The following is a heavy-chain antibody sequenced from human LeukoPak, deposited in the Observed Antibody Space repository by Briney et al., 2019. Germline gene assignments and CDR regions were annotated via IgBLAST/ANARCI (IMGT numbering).Heavy chain of an antibody. J-gene: IGHJ4*02. CDR1: GFTFSSYS. D-gene: IGHD6-13*01. Sequence: GGSLRHSCAASGFTFSSYSMNWVRQAPGKGLEWVSSISSSSSYIYYADSVKGRFTISRDNAKNSLYLQMNSLRAEDTAVYYCARDAAAGLFDYWGQGTLVTVSS. V-gene: IGHV3-21*01. CDR3: ARDAAAGLFDY. CDR2: ISSSSSYI.